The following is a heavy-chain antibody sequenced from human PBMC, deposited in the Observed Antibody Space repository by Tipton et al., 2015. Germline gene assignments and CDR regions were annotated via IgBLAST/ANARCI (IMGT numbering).Heavy chain of an antibody. D-gene: IGHD3-22*01. CDR2: IYYSEST. CDR3: ARGTKWLLLLKAFDI. CDR1: GGSISSYY. Sequence: TLSLTCTVSGGSISSYYWSWIRQPPGKGLEWIGYIYYSESTNYNPSLKSRVTISVDTSKNQFSLKLTSVTAADTAVYYCARGTKWLLLLKAFDIWGQGTMVTVSS. J-gene: IGHJ3*02. V-gene: IGHV4-59*01.